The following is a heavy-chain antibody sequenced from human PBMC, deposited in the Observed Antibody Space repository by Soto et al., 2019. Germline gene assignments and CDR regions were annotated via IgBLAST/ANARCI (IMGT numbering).Heavy chain of an antibody. CDR3: ARIPLVGATSDPSPFDY. V-gene: IGHV4-61*05. CDR1: GGSISSSRYS. J-gene: IGHJ4*02. D-gene: IGHD1-26*01. Sequence: SETLSLTCIVSGGSISSSRYSWAWIPQPPGKGLEWIGSMYYSGSTNYNPSLKSRVTISVDTSKNQFSLKLSSVTAADTAVYYCARIPLVGATSDPSPFDYWGQGTLVTV. CDR2: MYYSGST.